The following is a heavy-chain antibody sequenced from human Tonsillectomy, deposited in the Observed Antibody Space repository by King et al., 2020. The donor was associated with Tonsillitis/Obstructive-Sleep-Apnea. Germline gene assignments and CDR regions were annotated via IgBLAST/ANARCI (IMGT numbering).Heavy chain of an antibody. Sequence: ITLKESGPTLVKPTQTLTLTCTFSGFSLSTGGVGVGWIRPPPEKALEWLALIYWDDDKGYSPSLKSRLTITKDTSKNQVVLTMINMDPVDTATYYCARGSYDSDAFDIWGQGTMVTVSP. J-gene: IGHJ3*02. CDR1: GFSLSTGGVG. CDR3: ARGSYDSDAFDI. CDR2: IYWDDDK. D-gene: IGHD3-10*01. V-gene: IGHV2-5*02.